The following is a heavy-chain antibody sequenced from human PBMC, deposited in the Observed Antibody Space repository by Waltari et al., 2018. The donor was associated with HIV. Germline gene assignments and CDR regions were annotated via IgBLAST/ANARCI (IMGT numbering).Heavy chain of an antibody. D-gene: IGHD3-9*01. CDR1: GGTFSSYA. Sequence: QVQLVQSGAEVKKPGSSVKVSCKASGGTFSSYAISWVRQAPGQGLEWMGGIIPIFGTANYAQKFQGRVTITADKSTSTAYMELSSLRSEDTAVYYCARGRWYYDILTHLGPLFDYWGQGTLVTVSS. CDR2: IIPIFGTA. J-gene: IGHJ4*02. CDR3: ARGRWYYDILTHLGPLFDY. V-gene: IGHV1-69*06.